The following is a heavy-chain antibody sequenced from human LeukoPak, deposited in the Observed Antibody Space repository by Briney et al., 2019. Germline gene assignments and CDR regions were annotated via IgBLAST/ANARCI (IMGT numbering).Heavy chain of an antibody. Sequence: PGGSLRLSCAASGFTFGSYWMSWVRQAPGKGLEWVANIKQDGSEKYYVDSVKGRFTISRDNAEKSLSLQMNSLRAEDTAVYYCASAGGDSRSPLPFYYWGQGTLVTVSS. J-gene: IGHJ4*02. CDR3: ASAGGDSRSPLPFYY. D-gene: IGHD6-6*01. CDR2: IKQDGSEK. CDR1: GFTFGSYW. V-gene: IGHV3-7*03.